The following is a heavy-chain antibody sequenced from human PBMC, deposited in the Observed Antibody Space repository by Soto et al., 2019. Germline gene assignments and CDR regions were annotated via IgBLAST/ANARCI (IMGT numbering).Heavy chain of an antibody. Sequence: EVQLLESGGGLVQPGGSLRLSCAASGFPFSGYAMSWVRQAPGKGLEWVSTIAEGGGYSYTADSVKGRFTISRDNSNNTLYLQMNSLRGDDTAVYYCAKMGMGPYWVVTVTDAVNWFDPWGQGTPVIVSS. J-gene: IGHJ5*02. D-gene: IGHD4-4*01. CDR2: IAEGGGYS. CDR3: AKMGMGPYWVVTVTDAVNWFDP. CDR1: GFPFSGYA. V-gene: IGHV3-23*01.